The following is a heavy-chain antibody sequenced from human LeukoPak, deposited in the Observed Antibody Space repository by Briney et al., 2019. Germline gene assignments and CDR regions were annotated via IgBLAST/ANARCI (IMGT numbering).Heavy chain of an antibody. CDR2: ISASGSRT. CDR3: ARDRSPHYYDSSGYGAFNV. D-gene: IGHD3-22*01. V-gene: IGHV3-23*01. J-gene: IGHJ3*01. Sequence: GGSRRPSCTSSGFNFNTFAMNWVRQAPGKGLEWVSGISASGSRTYYGGAAKGRFTISRDDSKNMLFLDMNNLRAEDTARYFCARDRSPHYYDSSGYGAFNVWGQGTMVTVSS. CDR1: GFNFNTFA.